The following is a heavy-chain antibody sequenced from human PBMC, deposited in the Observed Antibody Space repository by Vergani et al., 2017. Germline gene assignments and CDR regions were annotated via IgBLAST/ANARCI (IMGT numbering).Heavy chain of an antibody. Sequence: EVQLVQSGAEVKKPGESLKISCTGSGYSFTSYWIGWVRQMPGKGLKWMGIIYPGDSDTRYSPSFQGQVTISADKSISTAYLQWSSLKASDTAMYYCARQAYYDSSGYYSFGSTVKNAFDIWGQGTMVTVSS. CDR3: ARQAYYDSSGYYSFGSTVKNAFDI. CDR1: GYSFTSYW. D-gene: IGHD3-22*01. CDR2: IYPGDSDT. J-gene: IGHJ3*02. V-gene: IGHV5-51*01.